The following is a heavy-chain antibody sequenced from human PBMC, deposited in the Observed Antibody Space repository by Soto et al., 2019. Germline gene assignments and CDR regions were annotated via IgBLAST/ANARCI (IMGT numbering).Heavy chain of an antibody. Sequence: QVQLVESGGGVVQPGRSLRLSCAASGFTFSSYGMHWVRQAPGKGLEWVAVISYAGSNKYYADSVKGRFTISRDNSKNTLYLQMNSLRAEDTAVYYCAKGGLEMATISYWGQGTLVTVSS. J-gene: IGHJ4*02. CDR3: AKGGLEMATISY. CDR2: ISYAGSNK. CDR1: GFTFSSYG. V-gene: IGHV3-30*18. D-gene: IGHD5-12*01.